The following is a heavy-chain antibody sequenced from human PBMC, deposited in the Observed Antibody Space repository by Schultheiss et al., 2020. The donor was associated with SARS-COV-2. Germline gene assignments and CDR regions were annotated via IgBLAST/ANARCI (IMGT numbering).Heavy chain of an antibody. D-gene: IGHD6-13*01. V-gene: IGHV1-2*02. CDR3: ASPGMDSSSWYEYYYYGMDV. CDR2: INPNSGDT. CDR1: GGTFSSYA. J-gene: IGHJ6*02. Sequence: ASVKVSCKASGGTFSSYAISWVRQAPGQGLEWMGWINPNSGDTNYAQKFLGRVTMTRDTSISTAYMELSRLRSDDTAVYYCASPGMDSSSWYEYYYYGMDVWGHGTTVTVSS.